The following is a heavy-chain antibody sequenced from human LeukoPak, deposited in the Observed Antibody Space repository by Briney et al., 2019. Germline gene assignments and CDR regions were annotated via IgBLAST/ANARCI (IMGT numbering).Heavy chain of an antibody. J-gene: IGHJ4*02. CDR3: ARVGDGYNPFDY. CDR1: GFTFSSYE. Sequence: PGGSLRLSCAASGFTFSSYEMNWVRQAPGKGLEWVSYISSSGSTIYYADSVKGRFTISRDNAKNSLYLQMNSLRAEDAAVYYCARVGDGYNPFDYWGQGTLVTVSS. CDR2: ISSSGSTI. V-gene: IGHV3-48*03. D-gene: IGHD5-24*01.